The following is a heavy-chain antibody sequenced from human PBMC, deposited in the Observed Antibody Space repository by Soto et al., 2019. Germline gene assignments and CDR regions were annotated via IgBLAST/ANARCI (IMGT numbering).Heavy chain of an antibody. CDR1: GGTFSSYA. J-gene: IGHJ6*02. V-gene: IGHV1-69*01. D-gene: IGHD2-2*01. CDR2: IIPISGTA. Sequence: QVQLVQSGAEVKKPGSSVKVSCRASGGTFSSYAISWVRQAPGQGLEWMGGIIPISGTANYAQKFQGRVTITAVESTSTAYMELSSLRSEDTAVYYCARSQGSSTSLEIYYYYYSGMDVWGQGTTVTVSS. CDR3: ARSQGSSTSLEIYYYYYSGMDV.